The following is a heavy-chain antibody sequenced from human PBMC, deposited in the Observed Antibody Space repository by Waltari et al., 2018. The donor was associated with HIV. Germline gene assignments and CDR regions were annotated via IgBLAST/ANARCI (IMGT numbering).Heavy chain of an antibody. CDR2: MSYSGNT. J-gene: IGHJ5*02. D-gene: IGHD4-4*01. Sequence: QLQLQESGPGLVKSSETLSLTCTVSGGSMTSSSYYWGWIRQPPGKGLEWIGSMSYSGNTYNNASLRSRLTISVDTSKNQFSLKWTSVTAADTAMYYCARSFSGYSNYFDPWGQGTLVTVSS. V-gene: IGHV4-39*01. CDR1: GGSMTSSSYY. CDR3: ARSFSGYSNYFDP.